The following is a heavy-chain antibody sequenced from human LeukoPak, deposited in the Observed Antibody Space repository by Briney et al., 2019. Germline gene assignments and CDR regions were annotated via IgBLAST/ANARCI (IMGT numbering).Heavy chain of an antibody. J-gene: IGHJ5*02. Sequence: SQTLSLTCAVSGGSISSGGYSWSWIRQPPGKGREWVGSIDDSGRTYYNPSLKSRVTISVDRSKNQFSPKLSSVTAADTAVYYCARGGYGSGSYGRDNWFDPWGQGTLVTVSS. CDR2: IDDSGRT. V-gene: IGHV4-30-2*01. CDR3: ARGGYGSGSYGRDNWFDP. D-gene: IGHD3-10*01. CDR1: GGSISSGGYS.